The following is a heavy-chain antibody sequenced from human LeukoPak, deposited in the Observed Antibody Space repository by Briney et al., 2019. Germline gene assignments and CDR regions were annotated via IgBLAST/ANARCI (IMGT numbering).Heavy chain of an antibody. V-gene: IGHV4-39*07. CDR1: GGSINSSSYY. D-gene: IGHD3-3*01. Sequence: SETLSLTCTVSGGSINSSSYYWGWVRQPPGKGLEWIGSMYYRGSTYYNPSLKSRVTISVDTSKNQLSLKLSSVTAADTAVYYCARGGVGFLEWLTGGDWFDPWGQGTLVTVSS. CDR2: MYYRGST. J-gene: IGHJ5*02. CDR3: ARGGVGFLEWLTGGDWFDP.